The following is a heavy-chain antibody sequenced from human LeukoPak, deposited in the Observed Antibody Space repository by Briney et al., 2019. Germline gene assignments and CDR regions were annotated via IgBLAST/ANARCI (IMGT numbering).Heavy chain of an antibody. CDR1: GFTFSSYS. CDR2: ISGSGGST. CDR3: AGIGPAMVRGVIRTYYYYGMDV. D-gene: IGHD3-10*01. J-gene: IGHJ6*02. Sequence: PGGSLRLSCAASGFTFSSYSMSWVRQAPGKGLEWVSAISGSGGSTYYADSVKGRFTISRDNSKNTLYLQMNSLRAEDTAVYYCAGIGPAMVRGVIRTYYYYGMDVWGQGTTVTVSS. V-gene: IGHV3-23*01.